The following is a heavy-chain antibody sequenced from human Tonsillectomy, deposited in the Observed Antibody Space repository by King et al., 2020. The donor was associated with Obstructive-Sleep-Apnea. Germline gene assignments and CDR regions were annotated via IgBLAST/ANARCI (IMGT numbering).Heavy chain of an antibody. CDR3: ARDPSMLYDFWIDKKQDYFDY. V-gene: IGHV4-38-2*02. CDR1: GYSISSGYY. Sequence: QVQLQESGPGLVKPSETLSVTCNVSGYSISSGYYWGWIRQPPGKGLEWIGSIYHSGSTYNNPSLRGRVTISVDTSKNHLSLRLSSVTAADTAVYYCARDPSMLYDFWIDKKQDYFDYWGQGTLVTVSS. D-gene: IGHD3-3*01. J-gene: IGHJ4*02. CDR2: IYHSGST.